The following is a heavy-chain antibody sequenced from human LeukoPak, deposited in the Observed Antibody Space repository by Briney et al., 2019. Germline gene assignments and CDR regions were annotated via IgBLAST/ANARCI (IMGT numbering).Heavy chain of an antibody. D-gene: IGHD3-10*01. Sequence: SETLSLTCTVSGGSISSSSYYWGWIRQPPGKGLEWIGSIYYSGSTYYNPSLKSRVTISVDTSKNQFSLKLSSVTAADTAVYYCARTDLWFGDSLGFDPWGQGTLVTVSS. CDR3: ARTDLWFGDSLGFDP. CDR2: IYYSGST. J-gene: IGHJ5*02. CDR1: GGSISSSSYY. V-gene: IGHV4-39*01.